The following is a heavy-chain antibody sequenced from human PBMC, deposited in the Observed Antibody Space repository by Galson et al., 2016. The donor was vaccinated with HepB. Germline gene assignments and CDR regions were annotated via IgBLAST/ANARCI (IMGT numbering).Heavy chain of an antibody. V-gene: IGHV4-31*03. CDR3: ASYFVQSWVGSDAFDT. CDR1: GGSISSDDYY. Sequence: LTCTVSGGSISSDDYYWSWIRQHPGKGLEWIGYIYYSGSTYYNPSLKSRLTISVDTSKNQFSLKLMSVTAADTAVYYCASYFVQSWVGSDAFDTWGQGTLVTVSS. J-gene: IGHJ3*02. D-gene: IGHD3-10*01. CDR2: IYYSGST.